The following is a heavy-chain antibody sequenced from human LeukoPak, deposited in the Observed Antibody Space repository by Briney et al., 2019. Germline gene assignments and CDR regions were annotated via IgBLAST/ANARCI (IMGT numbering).Heavy chain of an antibody. CDR1: GDSVSSNSAA. J-gene: IGHJ4*02. CDR2: TYYRSKWYN. Sequence: SQTLSLTCAISGDSVSSNSAAWNWIRQAPSRGLEWLGRTYYRSKWYNDYAVSVKSRISINADTSKNQFSLQLTSVTPDDTAVYYCAREDLGAAYFDFWGQGTQVTVSS. D-gene: IGHD3-16*01. V-gene: IGHV6-1*01. CDR3: AREDLGAAYFDF.